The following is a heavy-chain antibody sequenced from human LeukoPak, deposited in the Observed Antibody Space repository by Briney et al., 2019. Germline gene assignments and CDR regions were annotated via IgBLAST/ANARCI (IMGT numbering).Heavy chain of an antibody. J-gene: IGHJ6*02. D-gene: IGHD5-24*01. CDR3: AKSRRWLQLTYYYYYGMDV. CDR2: ISYDGSNK. V-gene: IGHV3-30*18. CDR1: GFTFSSYG. Sequence: PGGSLRLSCAASGFTFSSYGMHWVRQAPGKGLEWVAVISYDGSNKYYADSVKGRFTISRDNSKNTLYLQMNSLRAEDTAVYYCAKSRRWLQLTYYYYYGMDVWGQGTTVTVSS.